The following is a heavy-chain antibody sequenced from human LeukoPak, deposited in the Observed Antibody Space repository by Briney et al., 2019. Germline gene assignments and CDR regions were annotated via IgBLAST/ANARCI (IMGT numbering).Heavy chain of an antibody. CDR1: GGSISSYY. Sequence: SETLSLTCPVSGGSISSYYWSWIRQPPGKGLEWIGYIYYSGSTNYNPSLKSRVTISVDTSKNQFSLKLSSVTAADTAVYYCARGFDSSGYYLYYFDYWGQGTLVTVSS. D-gene: IGHD3-22*01. V-gene: IGHV4-59*08. CDR3: ARGFDSSGYYLYYFDY. J-gene: IGHJ4*02. CDR2: IYYSGST.